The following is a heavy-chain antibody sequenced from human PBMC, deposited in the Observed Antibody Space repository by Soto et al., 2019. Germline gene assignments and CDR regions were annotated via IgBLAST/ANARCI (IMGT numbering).Heavy chain of an antibody. CDR3: ARDATPLTYYYYGMDV. V-gene: IGHV3-33*01. CDR2: IWYDGGNK. CDR1: GFTFSSYG. D-gene: IGHD7-27*01. Sequence: PGGSLRLSCAASGFTFSSYGMHWVRQAPGKGLEWVAVIWYDGGNKYYADSVKGRFTISRDNSKNTLYLQMNSLRAEDTAVYYCARDATPLTYYYYGMDVWGQGTTVTVSS. J-gene: IGHJ6*02.